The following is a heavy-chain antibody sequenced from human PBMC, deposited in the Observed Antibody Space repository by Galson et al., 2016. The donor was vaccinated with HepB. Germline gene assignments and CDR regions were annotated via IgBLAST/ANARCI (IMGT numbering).Heavy chain of an antibody. CDR1: GFRSDDYY. CDR3: ARGLILSPFHL. J-gene: IGHJ5*02. D-gene: IGHD3-10*01. Sequence: SLRLSCAASGFRSDDYYISWVRQTQGKGLEWISFISASGSIRHNADSVNGRFTISRDIARNSVHLQMSGLTVEDTALYYCARGLILSPFHLWGQGTLVIVSS. V-gene: IGHV3-11*04. CDR2: ISASGSIR.